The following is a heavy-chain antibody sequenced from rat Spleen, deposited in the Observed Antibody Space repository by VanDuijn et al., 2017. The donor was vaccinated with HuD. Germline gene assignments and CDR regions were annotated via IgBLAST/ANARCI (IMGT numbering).Heavy chain of an antibody. V-gene: IGHV5-7*01. CDR3: ARHTPFNYGTVGDY. CDR2: ISYDGSST. CDR1: GFTFSDYN. J-gene: IGHJ2*01. Sequence: EVQLVESGGGLVQPGRSLKLSCAASGFTFSDYNMAWVRQAPKKGLEWVATISYDGSSTYYRDSVKGRFTISRDNAKSTLDLQMDSLRAEETATYYCARHTPFNYGTVGDYWGQGDMVTVSS. D-gene: IGHD1-11*01.